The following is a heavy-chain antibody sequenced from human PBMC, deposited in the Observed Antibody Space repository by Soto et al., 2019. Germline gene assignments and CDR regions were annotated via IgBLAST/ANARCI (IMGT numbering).Heavy chain of an antibody. J-gene: IGHJ6*02. D-gene: IGHD3-10*01. CDR1: GGSFSGYY. V-gene: IGHV4-34*01. CDR2: INHSGST. CDR3: ARGGLWFGVYYYGMDV. Sequence: SETLSLTCAVYGGSFSGYYWSWIRQPPGKGLEWIGEINHSGSTNYNPSLKSRVTISVDTSKNQFSLKLSSVTAADTAVYYCARGGLWFGVYYYGMDVWGQGTTVT.